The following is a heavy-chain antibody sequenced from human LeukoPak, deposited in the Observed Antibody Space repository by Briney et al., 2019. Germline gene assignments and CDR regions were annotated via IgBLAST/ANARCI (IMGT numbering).Heavy chain of an antibody. CDR3: ARDSELDYFDY. CDR2: IHYTGAT. Sequence: SETLSLTCAVYGGSFRGYYWSWIRQPPGKGLEWIGEIHYTGATNYKPSLKSRVTISVDTSKNQFSLKLSPVTAADTAVYYCARDSELDYFDYWGQGTLVTVSS. V-gene: IGHV4-34*09. J-gene: IGHJ4*02. CDR1: GGSFRGYY. D-gene: IGHD1-1*01.